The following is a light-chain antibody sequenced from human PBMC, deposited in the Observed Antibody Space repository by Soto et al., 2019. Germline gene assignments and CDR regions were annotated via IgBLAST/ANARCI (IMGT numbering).Light chain of an antibody. CDR2: GAS. CDR3: QQYASSPLT. V-gene: IGKV3-20*01. CDR1: QSVRSNY. J-gene: IGKJ4*01. Sequence: EIVLTQSPGTLSLSSGERATLSCRASQSVRSNYLAWYQQKLGQAPRLLIYGASSRATGIPDRFGGSGSGTDFTLTISRLETEDFAVYYCQQYASSPLTCGGGTKVEIK.